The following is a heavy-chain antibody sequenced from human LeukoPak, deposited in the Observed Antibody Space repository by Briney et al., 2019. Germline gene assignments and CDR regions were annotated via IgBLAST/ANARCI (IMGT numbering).Heavy chain of an antibody. CDR1: GGSISSGDYY. J-gene: IGHJ4*02. Sequence: KPSQTLSLTCTVSGGSISSGDYYWSWIRQPPGKGLEWIGYIYYSGSTCYNPSLKSRVTISVDTSKNQFSLKLSSVTAADTAVYYCARGHYYDSSGTDYWGQGTLVTVSS. CDR3: ARGHYYDSSGTDY. CDR2: IYYSGST. D-gene: IGHD3-22*01. V-gene: IGHV4-30-4*08.